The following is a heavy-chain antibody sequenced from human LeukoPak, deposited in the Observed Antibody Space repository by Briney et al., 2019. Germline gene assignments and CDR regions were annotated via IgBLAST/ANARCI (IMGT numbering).Heavy chain of an antibody. Sequence: SETLSLTCTVSGGSISSYYWSWIRQPPGKGLEWIGYIYYSGSTNYNPSLKSRVTISVDTSKNQFSLKLSSVTAADTAVYYCARHGGGSWSNWFDPWGQGTLVTVSS. CDR1: GGSISSYY. CDR2: IYYSGST. D-gene: IGHD6-13*01. J-gene: IGHJ5*02. V-gene: IGHV4-59*08. CDR3: ARHGGGSWSNWFDP.